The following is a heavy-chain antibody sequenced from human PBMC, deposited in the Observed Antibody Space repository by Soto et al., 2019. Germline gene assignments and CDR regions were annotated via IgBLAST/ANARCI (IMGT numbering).Heavy chain of an antibody. CDR1: GFTFRSYA. V-gene: IGHV3-23*01. D-gene: IGHD6-6*01. Sequence: EVQLLESGGGLVQPGGSLRLSCAASGFTFRSYAMSWVRQTPGKGLEWVSAISDSGGSTYHADSVKGRFTISRDNSKNTLSLQMNSLRAEDTAVYYCAKVEAACPLYWGQGTLVTVSS. J-gene: IGHJ4*02. CDR3: AKVEAACPLY. CDR2: ISDSGGST.